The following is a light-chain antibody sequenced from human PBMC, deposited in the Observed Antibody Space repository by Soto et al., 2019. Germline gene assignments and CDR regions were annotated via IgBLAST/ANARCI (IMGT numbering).Light chain of an antibody. CDR3: CSYARSSTYV. J-gene: IGLJ1*01. CDR2: EGS. CDR1: SSDVGTYNL. V-gene: IGLV2-23*01. Sequence: QSALTQPASVSGSPGQSITISCTGTSSDVGTYNLVSWYQQHPGKALKLMIFEGSKRPSGVSNRFSGSKSGNTASLTISGLQAEDEADYYCCSYARSSTYVFGTGTKVTVL.